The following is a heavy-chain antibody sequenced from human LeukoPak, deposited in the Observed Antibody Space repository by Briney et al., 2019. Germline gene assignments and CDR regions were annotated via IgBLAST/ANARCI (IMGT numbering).Heavy chain of an antibody. CDR2: IKQDGSEK. Sequence: GGSLRLSCAASGFTFSSYWMSWVRQAPGKGLEWVANIKQDGSEKYYVDSVKGRFTISRDNDKNSLYLQMNSLKAEDTAVYYCARDVGFGGYSRGIFDYWGQGTLVTVSS. CDR1: GFTFSSYW. V-gene: IGHV3-7*01. D-gene: IGHD3-10*01. J-gene: IGHJ4*02. CDR3: ARDVGFGGYSRGIFDY.